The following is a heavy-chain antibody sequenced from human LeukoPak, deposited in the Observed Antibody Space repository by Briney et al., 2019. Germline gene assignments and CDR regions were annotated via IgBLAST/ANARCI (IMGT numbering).Heavy chain of an antibody. J-gene: IGHJ4*02. D-gene: IGHD3-16*02. CDR2: ISAYNGNT. Sequence: ASVKVSCKASGYTFTSYGISWVRQAPGQGLEWTGWISAYNGNTNYAQKLQGRVTMTTDTSTSTAYMELRSLRSDDTAVYYCASPIMITFGGVIAFDYWGQGTPVTVSS. CDR3: ASPIMITFGGVIAFDY. V-gene: IGHV1-18*01. CDR1: GYTFTSYG.